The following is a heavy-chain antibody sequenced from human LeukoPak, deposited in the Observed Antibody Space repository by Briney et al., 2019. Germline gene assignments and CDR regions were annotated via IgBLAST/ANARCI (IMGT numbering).Heavy chain of an antibody. D-gene: IGHD3-3*01. CDR1: GFTFSSFG. V-gene: IGHV3-30*02. Sequence: GGSLRLSCAASGFTFSSFGMHWVRQAPGKGLEWLAFIHFDGSNKFYADSVKGRFTISRDNAKNSLYLQMNSLRAEDTAVYYCARDGVWSGFSYYFDYWGQGTLVTVSS. CDR3: ARDGVWSGFSYYFDY. CDR2: IHFDGSNK. J-gene: IGHJ4*02.